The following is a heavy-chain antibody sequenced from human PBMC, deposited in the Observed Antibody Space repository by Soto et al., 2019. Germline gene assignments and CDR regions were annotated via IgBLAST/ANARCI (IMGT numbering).Heavy chain of an antibody. V-gene: IGHV2-5*02. CDR2: IYWDEDK. J-gene: IGHJ3*02. CDR1: GFSLSSQGVA. Sequence: QITLKESGPTLVKPTQTLTLTCTFSGFSLSSQGVAVGWIRQPPGKALEWLGFIYWDEDKSYSPSLKSRLTVTKDSSKTQVFLTMTNVHPVDTGTYYCAYISVYRGGWYPRAPFHIWGQGTTVIVSS. CDR3: AYISVYRGGWYPRAPFHI. D-gene: IGHD6-19*01.